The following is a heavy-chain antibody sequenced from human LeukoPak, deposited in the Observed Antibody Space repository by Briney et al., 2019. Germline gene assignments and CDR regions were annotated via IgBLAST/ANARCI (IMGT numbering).Heavy chain of an antibody. Sequence: GGAPRISRAAPGFTLYSHLMSWGPPGPGEGAGGGGNIKQYGSEKYYVDSVKGRFTISRGNTKNSLYLQMNSLRAEDTAVYYCARDSYYVSSEGACDIWGQGTVVTVSS. J-gene: IGHJ3*02. CDR3: ARDSYYVSSEGACDI. V-gene: IGHV3-7*01. CDR2: IKQYGSEK. D-gene: IGHD3-22*01. CDR1: GFTLYSHL.